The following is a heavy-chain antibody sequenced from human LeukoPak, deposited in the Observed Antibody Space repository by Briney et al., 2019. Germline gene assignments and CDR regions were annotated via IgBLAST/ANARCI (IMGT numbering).Heavy chain of an antibody. V-gene: IGHV3-23*01. CDR3: AREYSSSYYFDY. D-gene: IGHD6-13*01. Sequence: GGSLRLSCAASGFTFSNYAMSWVRQAPTKGLEWVSAISGSGGSAYSADSVKGRFTISRDNAKNSLYLQMNSLRGEDTAVYYCAREYSSSYYFDYWGQGTLVTVSS. J-gene: IGHJ4*02. CDR1: GFTFSNYA. CDR2: ISGSGGSA.